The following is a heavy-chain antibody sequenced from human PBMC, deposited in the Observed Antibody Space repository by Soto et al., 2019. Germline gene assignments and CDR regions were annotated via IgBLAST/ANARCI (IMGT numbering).Heavy chain of an antibody. CDR2: IYPGDSDT. D-gene: IGHD2-21*02. J-gene: IGHJ6*02. CDR3: ARHGGDCGGDCYSDSYYYYRMDV. V-gene: IGHV5-51*01. Sequence: PGESLKISCKGSGYSFTSYWIGWVRQMPGKXLEWMGIIYPGDSDTRYSPSFQGQVTISADKSISTAYLQWSGLKASDTAMYYCARHGGDCGGDCYSDSYYYYRMDVWGQGTTVTVSS. CDR1: GYSFTSYW.